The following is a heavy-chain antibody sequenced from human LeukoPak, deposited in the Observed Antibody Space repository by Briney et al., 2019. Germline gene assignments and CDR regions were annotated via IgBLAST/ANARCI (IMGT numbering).Heavy chain of an antibody. CDR3: ARDGKRVTTQFYYYGIDP. J-gene: IGHJ6*02. Sequence: PGGSLRLSCTAAGFAFDDYGMSWVRQIPGKGLEWVAGITWNGGSTDYAVSVRGRFTISRDNAKKSVYLQMNGLRAEDAALYHCARDGKRVTTQFYYYGIDPWGQGTTVTVSS. CDR1: GFAFDDYG. V-gene: IGHV3-20*01. CDR2: ITWNGGST. D-gene: IGHD3-3*01.